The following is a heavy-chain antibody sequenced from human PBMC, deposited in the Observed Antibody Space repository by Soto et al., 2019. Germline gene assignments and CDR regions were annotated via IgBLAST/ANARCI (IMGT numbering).Heavy chain of an antibody. D-gene: IGHD6-13*01. CDR1: GFTFSSYA. J-gene: IGHJ4*02. CDR3: ARGTPVLAATSTVQNPI. V-gene: IGHV3-30-3*01. CDR2: ISYDGSNK. Sequence: QVQLVESGGGVVQPGRSLRLSCAASGFTFSSYAMHWVRQAPGKGLEWVAVISYDGSNKYYADSVKGRFTISRDNSKNTLYLQMNSLRAEDTAVYYCARGTPVLAATSTVQNPIWGQGTLVTVSS.